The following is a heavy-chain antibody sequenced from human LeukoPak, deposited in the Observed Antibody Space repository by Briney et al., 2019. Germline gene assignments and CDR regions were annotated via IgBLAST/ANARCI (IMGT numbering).Heavy chain of an antibody. CDR1: GFTFSSYG. CDR2: ISGSGGST. J-gene: IGHJ4*02. Sequence: PGGSLRLSCAASGFTFSSYGMSWFRQAPGKGLEWLSAISGSGGSTYYADSVQGRFTISRDNSKNTLYLQMSSLGAEDTAVYYCANSPKSDYWGQGTLVTVSS. CDR3: ANSPKSDY. V-gene: IGHV3-23*01.